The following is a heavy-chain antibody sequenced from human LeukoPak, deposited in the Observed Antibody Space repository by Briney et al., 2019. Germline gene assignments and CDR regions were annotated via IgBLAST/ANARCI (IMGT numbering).Heavy chain of an antibody. J-gene: IGHJ4*02. CDR3: ARHLGQWLDHFDY. D-gene: IGHD6-19*01. CDR1: GDSISSSSYY. Sequence: PSETLSLTCTVSGDSISSSSYYWDWIRQPPGKGPEWIGSIYYSGSTYYNPSLKSRVTISVDTSKNQFSLKLSSVTAADTAVYYCARHLGQWLDHFDYWGQGTLVTVSS. CDR2: IYYSGST. V-gene: IGHV4-39*01.